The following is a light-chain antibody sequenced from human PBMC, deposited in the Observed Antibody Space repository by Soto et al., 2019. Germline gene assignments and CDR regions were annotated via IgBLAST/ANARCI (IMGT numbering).Light chain of an antibody. CDR2: EVS. V-gene: IGLV2-14*01. J-gene: IGLJ1*01. CDR3: CSYTSSTNYV. Sequence: QSVLTQPASVSGSPGQSITISCTGTSSDISIYHYVSWYQQHPGKAPKLIIYEVSNRPSGISNRFSGAKSGNTASLTISGLQVEDEADYYCCSYTSSTNYVFGAGTKVTVL. CDR1: SSDISIYHY.